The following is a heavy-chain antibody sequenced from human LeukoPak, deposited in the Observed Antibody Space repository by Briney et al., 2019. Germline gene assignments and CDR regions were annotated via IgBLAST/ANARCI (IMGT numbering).Heavy chain of an antibody. Sequence: RAGGSLRLSCAASGFTFSSYAMSWVRQAPGKGLEWVSGISWNSGSIGYADSVKGRFTISRDNAKNSLYLQMNSLRAEDTALYYCAKDMYYDFWSGPFDYWGQGTLVTVSS. CDR3: AKDMYYDFWSGPFDY. J-gene: IGHJ4*02. CDR2: ISWNSGSI. D-gene: IGHD3-3*01. CDR1: GFTFSSYA. V-gene: IGHV3-9*01.